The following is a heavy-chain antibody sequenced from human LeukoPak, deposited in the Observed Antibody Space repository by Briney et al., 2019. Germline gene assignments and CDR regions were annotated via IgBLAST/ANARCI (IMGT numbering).Heavy chain of an antibody. Sequence: SGGALRLSCAASGFTFSSYAMSWVRQAPGKGLEWVSAISGSVGRTYYADSLKGRFTLSRDNAKNSLNLQMNSLRAEDTAVYYCARGNYYYYYMDVWGKGTRVTISS. V-gene: IGHV3-23*01. CDR2: ISGSVGRT. CDR3: ARGNYYYYYMDV. J-gene: IGHJ6*03. CDR1: GFTFSSYA.